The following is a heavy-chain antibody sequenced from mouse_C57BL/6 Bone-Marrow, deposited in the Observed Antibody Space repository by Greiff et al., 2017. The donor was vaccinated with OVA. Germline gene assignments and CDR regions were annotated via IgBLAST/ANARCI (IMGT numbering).Heavy chain of an antibody. D-gene: IGHD3-2*02. V-gene: IGHV1-80*01. CDR3: ASATAQARLFAY. CDR2: IYPGDGDT. J-gene: IGHJ3*01. CDR1: GYAFSSYW. Sequence: VQLQQSGAELVKPGASVKISCKASGYAFSSYWMNWVKQRPGKGLEWIGQIYPGDGDTNYNGKFKGKATLTADKSSSTAYMQLSSLTSEDSAVYFCASATAQARLFAYCGQGTLVTVSA.